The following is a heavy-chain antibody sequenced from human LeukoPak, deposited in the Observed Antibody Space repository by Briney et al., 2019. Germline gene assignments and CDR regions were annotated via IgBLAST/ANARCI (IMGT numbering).Heavy chain of an antibody. D-gene: IGHD3-22*01. Sequence: PGGSLRLSCAASEFTFSDYEMTWVRQAPGKGLEWVSYISSSATSIYYADSVKGRFTISRDNSRSSLYLQMNSLRAEGTAVYYCARGRYYYESSGYSYFDYWGQGTLVTVSS. V-gene: IGHV3-48*03. J-gene: IGHJ4*02. CDR3: ARGRYYYESSGYSYFDY. CDR1: EFTFSDYE. CDR2: ISSSATSI.